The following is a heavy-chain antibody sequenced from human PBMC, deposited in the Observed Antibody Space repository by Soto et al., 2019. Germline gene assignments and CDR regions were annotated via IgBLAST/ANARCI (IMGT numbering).Heavy chain of an antibody. J-gene: IGHJ4*02. CDR1: GFSLSTNGVG. Sequence: QITLKESGPPLVKPTQTLTLTCTFSGFSLSTNGVGVGWIRQPPGKALECLALIYWEDDKRYSPSLKSRLTITKDTSKNQVVLTMTNMDPVDTATYYCAHRREEYSYVSSLDYWSQGTLVTVSS. CDR2: IYWEDDK. V-gene: IGHV2-5*02. CDR3: AHRREEYSYVSSLDY. D-gene: IGHD5-18*01.